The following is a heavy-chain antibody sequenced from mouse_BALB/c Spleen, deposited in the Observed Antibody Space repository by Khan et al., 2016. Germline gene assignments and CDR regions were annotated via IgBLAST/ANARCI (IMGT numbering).Heavy chain of an antibody. CDR3: ARYGKGTWFAY. J-gene: IGHJ3*01. Sequence: QIQLVQSGPELKKPGETVKITCKASGYTFTNYGMIWVKQAPGKGLKWMGWINTNTGEPAYAEEFKGRFAISLETSASTAYLQISNLKNEDTATXFCARYGKGTWFAYWGQGTLVTVSA. CDR1: GYTFTNYG. V-gene: IGHV9-3*02. CDR2: INTNTGEP. D-gene: IGHD2-1*01.